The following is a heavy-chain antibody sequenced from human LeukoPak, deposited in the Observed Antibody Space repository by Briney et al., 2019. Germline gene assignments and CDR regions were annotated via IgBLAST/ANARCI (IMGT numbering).Heavy chain of an antibody. D-gene: IGHD3-10*01. J-gene: IGHJ4*02. Sequence: SETLSLTCTVSGGSISSYYWSWIRQPPGKGLEWIGYIYYSGSTNYNPSLKSRVTISVDTSKNQFSLNLSSVTAADTAVYYCARGGIYNSGSHYNFDYWGQGTLVTVSS. CDR2: IYYSGST. V-gene: IGHV4-59*01. CDR3: ARGGIYNSGSHYNFDY. CDR1: GGSISSYY.